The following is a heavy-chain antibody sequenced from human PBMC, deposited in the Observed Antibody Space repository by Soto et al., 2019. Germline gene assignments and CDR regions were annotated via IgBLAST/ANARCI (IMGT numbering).Heavy chain of an antibody. D-gene: IGHD1-1*01. CDR1: GYTFTNYD. V-gene: IGHV1-18*01. CDR2: ISAHNGNK. Sequence: WASVKVSCKASGYTFTNYDISWVRQAPGQRLEWMAWISAHNGNKNYAEKFQGRVTMTTGTSTSTAYMEVRNLRSDDTAVYYYARGLQSYFGMDVWGQGATVTVSS. CDR3: ARGLQSYFGMDV. J-gene: IGHJ6*02.